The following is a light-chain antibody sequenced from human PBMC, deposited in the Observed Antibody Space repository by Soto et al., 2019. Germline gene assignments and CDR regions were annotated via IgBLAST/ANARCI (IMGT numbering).Light chain of an antibody. J-gene: IGKJ4*01. CDR1: QRIAGNF. CDR2: DAS. V-gene: IGKV3-11*01. CDR3: HQRTNWPPLT. Sequence: EMVLTQSPDTLSVSPGDRAALSCRASQRIAGNFLAWYQQKSDQAPRLLIYDASNRATGIPARFSGSGSGTDFTLTISILEPEDFAVYYCHQRTNWPPLTFGGGTKVEI.